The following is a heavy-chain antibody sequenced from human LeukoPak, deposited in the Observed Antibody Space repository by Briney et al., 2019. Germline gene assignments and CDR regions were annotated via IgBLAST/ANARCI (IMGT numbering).Heavy chain of an antibody. D-gene: IGHD1-26*01. V-gene: IGHV1-18*04. CDR3: ARDSWARASESDY. CDR1: GYTFTNYG. CDR2: ISAYNGNT. Sequence: ASVSVSCTASGYTFTNYGFSWVRQAPGQGLEWMGWISAYNGNTNYAQKYRDRVTMTTDTSTTTAHMELRSLTSDDTAVYYCARDSWARASESDYWGQGTLVTVSS. J-gene: IGHJ4*02.